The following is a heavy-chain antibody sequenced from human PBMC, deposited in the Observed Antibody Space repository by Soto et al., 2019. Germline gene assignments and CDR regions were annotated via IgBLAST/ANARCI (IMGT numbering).Heavy chain of an antibody. Sequence: QVQLVQSGAEVKKPGASVKVSCKASGYTFTSYGISWVRQALGQGLEWMGWISAYNANKNKAQKLQGRVTMTKDSSKRTDYRELRSLRSDQTAVYYSARDAGDTSDFCGQGTLVIASS. CDR2: ISAYNANK. CDR3: ARDAGDTSDF. CDR1: GYTFTSYG. J-gene: IGHJ4*02. V-gene: IGHV1-18*01.